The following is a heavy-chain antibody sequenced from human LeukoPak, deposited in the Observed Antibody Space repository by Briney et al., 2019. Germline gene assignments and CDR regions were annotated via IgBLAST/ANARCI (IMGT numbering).Heavy chain of an antibody. V-gene: IGHV4-39*01. CDR1: GVSMSSSGYS. CDR2: ISSGGST. CDR3: ARRSYDGSGYYYVDY. D-gene: IGHD3-22*01. Sequence: SETLYLSCTVSGVSMSSSGYSWGWIRPPRGKGLEWVGSISSGGSTHYIPSLKGRVTISVDTSKNQFSLKLSSVTAADTAVYYCARRSYDGSGYYYVDYWGQGTLVTVSS. J-gene: IGHJ4*02.